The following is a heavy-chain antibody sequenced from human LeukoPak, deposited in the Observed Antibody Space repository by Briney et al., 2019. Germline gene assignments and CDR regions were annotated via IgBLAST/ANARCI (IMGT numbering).Heavy chain of an antibody. D-gene: IGHD6-19*01. CDR2: ISRNGGST. CDR1: GFTFSNYA. J-gene: IGHJ4*02. Sequence: PGGSLRLSCAVSGFTFSNYAMSWVRQAPGKGLQWVSGISRNGGSTDYTDSAKGRFTISRDNSKNTLYLQMNSLRAEDTAIYYCARDGSSGHPRYFDYWGQGTLVTVSS. CDR3: ARDGSSGHPRYFDY. V-gene: IGHV3-23*01.